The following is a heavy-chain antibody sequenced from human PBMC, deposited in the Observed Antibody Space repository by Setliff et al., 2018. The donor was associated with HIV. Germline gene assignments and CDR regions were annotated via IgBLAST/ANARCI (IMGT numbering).Heavy chain of an antibody. CDR2: INPNSGGT. D-gene: IGHD3-10*01. CDR3: ARAERSGSYLLQDAFDI. CDR1: GYTFTGDY. J-gene: IGHJ3*02. Sequence: ASVKVSCKASGYTFTGDYMHWVRQAPGQGLEWMGWINPNSGGTNYAQKFQGRVTMTRDTSISTAYMELSRLRSDDTAVYYSARAERSGSYLLQDAFDIWGQGTMVTVSS. V-gene: IGHV1-2*02.